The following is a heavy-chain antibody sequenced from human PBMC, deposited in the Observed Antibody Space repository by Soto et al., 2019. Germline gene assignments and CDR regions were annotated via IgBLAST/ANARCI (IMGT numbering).Heavy chain of an antibody. CDR3: AKDSSGYSDLFDY. D-gene: IGHD3-22*01. CDR2: ISKCGDTT. J-gene: IGHJ4*02. Sequence: QVQLEESGGALVKPGGSLRLSCETSGFTFSDYYMSWVRQAPGRGLEWISYISKCGDTTHYADSVRGRITISRDNAKSSLYLQMNSLRVEDTAVYYCAKDSSGYSDLFDYWGQGTLVNVSS. V-gene: IGHV3-11*01. CDR1: GFTFSDYY.